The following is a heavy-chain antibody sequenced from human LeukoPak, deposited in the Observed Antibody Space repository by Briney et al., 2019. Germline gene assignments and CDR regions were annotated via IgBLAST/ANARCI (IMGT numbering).Heavy chain of an antibody. CDR2: ISPNSGDT. CDR1: GYTFTGYY. V-gene: IGHV1-2*02. D-gene: IGHD1-26*01. J-gene: IGHJ4*02. Sequence: GASVKVSCKASGYTFTGYYIHWVRQAPGQGLEWMGWISPNSGDTNYAQKFQGRVTMTRDTSISTAYMELGRLTSDDTAVYYCARVWDLPFDYWGQGTLVTVSS. CDR3: ARVWDLPFDY.